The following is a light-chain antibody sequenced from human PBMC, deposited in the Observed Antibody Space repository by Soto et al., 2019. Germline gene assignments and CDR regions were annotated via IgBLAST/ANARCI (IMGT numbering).Light chain of an antibody. CDR2: VAS. V-gene: IGKV3-20*01. Sequence: NVLTQSPGTLSLSPGESATLSCRASQSVSTSYLAWYQQKPGQAPRLLIYVASTRATDIPDRFSGSGSGTDFTLTISSLEPEDFAVYYCQQYGSAPQTFGQGTKVEIK. J-gene: IGKJ2*01. CDR3: QQYGSAPQT. CDR1: QSVSTSY.